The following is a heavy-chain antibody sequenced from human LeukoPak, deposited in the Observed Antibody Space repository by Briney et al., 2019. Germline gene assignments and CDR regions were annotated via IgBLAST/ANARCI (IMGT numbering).Heavy chain of an antibody. CDR2: INGGNGNT. CDR3: ARGNTTYFESVGYPFDY. J-gene: IGHJ4*02. V-gene: IGHV1-3*01. Sequence: ASVKVSCKASGYTFTGYAMHWVRQAPGQRLEWMGWINGGNGNTKHSQKLQGRVTITRYTSASTAYLELSSLESEDSAVYYCARGNTTYFESVGYPFDYWGQGTLVTVSS. D-gene: IGHD3-22*01. CDR1: GYTFTGYA.